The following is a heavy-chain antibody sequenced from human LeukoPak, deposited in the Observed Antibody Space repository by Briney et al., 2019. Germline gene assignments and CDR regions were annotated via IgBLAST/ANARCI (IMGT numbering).Heavy chain of an antibody. CDR1: GFTFSSYA. CDR2: MSISGGRT. V-gene: IGHV3-23*01. D-gene: IGHD5-18*01. CDR3: VKAGGYNYGYHFDY. J-gene: IGHJ4*02. Sequence: PGGSLRLSCAASGFTFSSYAMNWVRQAPGKGLEWVSVMSISGGRTYYADSVKGRFTISRDNSKNTLYLQMNSLRAEDTAVYYCVKAGGYNYGYHFDYWGQGTLVTVSS.